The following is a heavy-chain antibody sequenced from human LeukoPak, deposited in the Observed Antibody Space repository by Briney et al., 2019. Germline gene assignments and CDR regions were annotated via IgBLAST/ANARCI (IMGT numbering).Heavy chain of an antibody. J-gene: IGHJ4*02. CDR1: GFTFSSYA. D-gene: IGHD2-2*01. CDR3: AKVGVVVPAAIGVCELDY. CDR2: ISGSGGST. V-gene: IGHV3-23*01. Sequence: GGSLRLSCAASGFTFSSYAMSWVRQAPGKGLEWVSDISGSGGSTYYADSVKGRFTISRDNSKNTLYLQMNSLRAEDTAVYYCAKVGVVVPAAIGVCELDYWGQGTLVTVSS.